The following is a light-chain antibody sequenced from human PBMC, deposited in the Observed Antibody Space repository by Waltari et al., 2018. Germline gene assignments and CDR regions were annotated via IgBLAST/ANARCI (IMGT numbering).Light chain of an antibody. Sequence: EIVLTQSPGTLSLSPGVRATLACRASQSVSSSYLAWYQQKPGQTPRLLIYGASSRATGIPDRFSGSGSGTDFTLTISRLEPEDFAVYYCQQYGSLSWTFGQGTKVEI. CDR3: QQYGSLSWT. J-gene: IGKJ1*01. V-gene: IGKV3-20*01. CDR1: QSVSSSY. CDR2: GAS.